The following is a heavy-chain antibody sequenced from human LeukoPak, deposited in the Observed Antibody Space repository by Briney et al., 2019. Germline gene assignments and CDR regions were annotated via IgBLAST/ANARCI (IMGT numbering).Heavy chain of an antibody. V-gene: IGHV1-69*05. CDR3: AARIAARPFDY. Sequence: SVKVSCKASGGTFSSYAISWVRQAPGQGLERMGRIIPIFGTANYAQKFQGRVTITTDESTSTAYMELSSLRSEDTAVYYCAARIAARPFDYWGQGTLVTVSS. J-gene: IGHJ4*02. D-gene: IGHD6-6*01. CDR1: GGTFSSYA. CDR2: IIPIFGTA.